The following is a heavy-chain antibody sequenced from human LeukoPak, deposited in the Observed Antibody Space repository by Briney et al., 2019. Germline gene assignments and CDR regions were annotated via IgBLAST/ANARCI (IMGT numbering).Heavy chain of an antibody. D-gene: IGHD3-22*01. CDR2: IRYDGSNK. V-gene: IGHV3-30*02. Sequence: PGGSLRLSCAASGFTFSSYGMHWVRQAPGKGLEWVAFIRYDGSNKYYADSVKGRFTISRDNSKNTLYLQMNSLRAEDTAVYYCAKVGKYYDSSGYYDYWGQGTLVTVSS. J-gene: IGHJ4*02. CDR1: GFTFSSYG. CDR3: AKVGKYYDSSGYYDY.